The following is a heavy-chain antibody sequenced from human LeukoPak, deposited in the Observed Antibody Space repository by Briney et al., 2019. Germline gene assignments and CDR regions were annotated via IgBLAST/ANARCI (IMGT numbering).Heavy chain of an antibody. CDR3: ASLSYGSGVGY. V-gene: IGHV1-18*01. CDR2: ISAYNGNT. D-gene: IGHD3-10*01. Sequence: ASVKVSCKASGYTFTSYGISWVRQAPGQGLEWMGWISAYNGNTNYAQKFQGRVTMTRDTSISTAYMELSRLRSDDTAVYYCASLSYGSGVGYWGRGTLVTVSS. CDR1: GYTFTSYG. J-gene: IGHJ4*02.